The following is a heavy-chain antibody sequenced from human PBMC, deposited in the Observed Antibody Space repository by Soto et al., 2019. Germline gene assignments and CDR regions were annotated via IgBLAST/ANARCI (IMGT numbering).Heavy chain of an antibody. CDR2: ISGSGGST. CDR1: GFTFSSYA. Sequence: PGGSLRLSCAASGFTFSSYAMSWVRQAPGKGLEWVSVISGSGGSTYYADSVKGRFTISRDNSKNTLYLQMNSLRAEDTAVYYCAKADYRFGYSSDWYIDYWCQGTLVTVSS. J-gene: IGHJ4*02. D-gene: IGHD6-25*01. CDR3: AKADYRFGYSSDWYIDY. V-gene: IGHV3-23*01.